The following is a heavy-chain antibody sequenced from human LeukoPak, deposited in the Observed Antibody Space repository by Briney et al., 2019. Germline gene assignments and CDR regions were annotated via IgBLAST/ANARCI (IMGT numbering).Heavy chain of an antibody. CDR1: GFTFSSYV. J-gene: IGHJ4*02. CDR3: ARVRSDSSGWYEFDY. Sequence: GGSLRLSCAASGFTFSSYVMSWVRQAPGKGLEWVSAISGGGGSTYYADSVKGRFTISRDNSKNTLFLQMSSLRAEDTAVYYCARVRSDSSGWYEFDYWGQGTLVTVSS. CDR2: ISGGGGST. D-gene: IGHD6-19*01. V-gene: IGHV3-23*01.